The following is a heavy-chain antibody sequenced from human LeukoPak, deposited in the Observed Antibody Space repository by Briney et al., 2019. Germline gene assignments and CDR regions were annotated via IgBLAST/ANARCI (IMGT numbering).Heavy chain of an antibody. D-gene: IGHD3-10*01. CDR2: ISYDGSNK. CDR1: GFTFSSYA. Sequence: GGSLRLSCAASGFTFSSYAMHWVRQAPGKGLEWVAVISYDGSNKYYADSVKGRFTISRDNSKNTLYLQMDSLRAEDTAVYYCARGSPGIGDLSYWGQGTLVTVSS. CDR3: ARGSPGIGDLSY. J-gene: IGHJ4*02. V-gene: IGHV3-30-3*01.